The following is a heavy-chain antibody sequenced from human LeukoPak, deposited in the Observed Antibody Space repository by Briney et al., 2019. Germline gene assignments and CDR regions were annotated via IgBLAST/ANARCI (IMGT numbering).Heavy chain of an antibody. CDR1: GFTFSSYA. CDR3: AKANLRIFGVGTYFHY. J-gene: IGHJ4*02. Sequence: PGGSLRLSCAASGFTFSSYAMSWVRQAPGKGLEWVSAISGSGGSTYYADSVKGRFTISRDNSKNTLYLQMNSLRAEDTAVYYCAKANLRIFGVGTYFHYWGQGTLVTVSS. CDR2: ISGSGGST. D-gene: IGHD3-3*01. V-gene: IGHV3-23*01.